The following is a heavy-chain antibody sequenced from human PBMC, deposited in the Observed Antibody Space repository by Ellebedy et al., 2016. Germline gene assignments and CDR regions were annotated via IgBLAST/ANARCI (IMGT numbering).Heavy chain of an antibody. CDR2: IYHSGST. CDR3: ARHKRGVAGWSFDL. V-gene: IGHV4-39*01. J-gene: IGHJ2*01. Sequence: GSLRLSCSVSGGSVITSNYFWGWFRQPPGKGLEWIGTIYHSGSTYYNPSLKSRITISLDAFKNQFSVKLNSVTAADTAIYYCARHKRGVAGWSFDLWGRGTLVTVSS. CDR1: GGSVITSNYF. D-gene: IGHD6-19*01.